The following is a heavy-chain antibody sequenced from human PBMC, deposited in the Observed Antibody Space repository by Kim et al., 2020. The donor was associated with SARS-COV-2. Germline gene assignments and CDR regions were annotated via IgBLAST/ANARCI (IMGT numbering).Heavy chain of an antibody. V-gene: IGHV4-61*01. CDR1: GGSVSSDSHY. CDR2: IYYSGNT. CDR3: ARGAGYCSSTCCYALANGMDV. J-gene: IGHJ6*02. D-gene: IGHD2-2*01. Sequence: SETLSLTCTVSGGSVSSDSHYWSWIRQPPGKGLEWLGYIYYSGNTNYNPSLKSRVTISVDTSKNQFSLKLSSVTAADTAVYYCARGAGYCSSTCCYALANGMDVWGQGTTVTVSS.